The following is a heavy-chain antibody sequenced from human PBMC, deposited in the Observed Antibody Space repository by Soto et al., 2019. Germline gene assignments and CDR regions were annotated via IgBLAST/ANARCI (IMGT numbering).Heavy chain of an antibody. V-gene: IGHV5-51*01. J-gene: IGHJ4*02. CDR3: ARGGVSTRTFDY. CDR1: GYNFAGYW. Sequence: GESLKISCKGSGYNFAGYWIAWVRQMPGKGLELMGIIYPSDSDTRYRPSFQGQVTISADKSISSAYLQWSSLRASDTAMYYCARGGVSTRTFDYWGEGTTLTVYS. CDR2: IYPSDSDT. D-gene: IGHD3-3*01.